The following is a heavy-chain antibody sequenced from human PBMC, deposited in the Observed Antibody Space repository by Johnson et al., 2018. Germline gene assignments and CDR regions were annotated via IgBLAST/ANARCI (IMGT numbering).Heavy chain of an antibody. Sequence: QVQLQQWGAGLLKPSETLSLTCAVYGGSFSGYYWSWIRQPPGKGLEWIGEINHSGSTNYNPSLTSRVSISVDTSKNQFSLKLSSVTAADTAVYYCARESRITIFGVVIDYYYYYYMDVWGKGTTVTVSS. CDR3: ARESRITIFGVVIDYYYYYYMDV. J-gene: IGHJ6*03. CDR2: INHSGST. V-gene: IGHV4-34*01. CDR1: GGSFSGYY. D-gene: IGHD3-3*01.